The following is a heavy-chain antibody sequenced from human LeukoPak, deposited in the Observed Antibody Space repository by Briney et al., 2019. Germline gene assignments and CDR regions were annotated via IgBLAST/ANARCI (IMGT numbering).Heavy chain of an antibody. Sequence: PSETLSLTCAVSGGSINTNYWNWIRQSPGKGLEWIGDISNIGSTHYNLSLKSRVTISRDTSKNQFSLTLRFVTAADTAVYYCARAVTGRDRLAYFYYLDVWGKGTRVTVSS. CDR3: ARAVTGRDRLAYFYYLDV. J-gene: IGHJ6*03. D-gene: IGHD6-19*01. CDR1: GGSINTNY. V-gene: IGHV4-59*01. CDR2: ISNIGST.